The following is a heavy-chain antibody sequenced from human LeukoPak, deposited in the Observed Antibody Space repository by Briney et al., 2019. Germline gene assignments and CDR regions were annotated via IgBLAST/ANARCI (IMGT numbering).Heavy chain of an antibody. CDR2: FHYSGNT. D-gene: IGHD3-3*01. CDR1: GDSVRTNNYY. Sequence: SGTLSLTCTVSGDSVRTNNYYWSWIRQPPGEGLEWIGYFHYSGNTNYNTSLKSRVTISVDTSKNQFSLKLSSVTAADTAVYYCARDRELWSGTNWYFDLWGRGTLVTVSS. V-gene: IGHV4-61*01. J-gene: IGHJ2*01. CDR3: ARDRELWSGTNWYFDL.